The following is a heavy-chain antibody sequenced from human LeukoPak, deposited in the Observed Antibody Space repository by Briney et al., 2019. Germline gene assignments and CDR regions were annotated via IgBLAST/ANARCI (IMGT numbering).Heavy chain of an antibody. D-gene: IGHD1-26*01. Sequence: TGGSLRLSCAASGFTFSSYQMIWVRQAPGKGLEWISYITYTSGTIYYADSVRGRFTISRDNAKNSLYLHMNSLRGEDTALYYCARVVDSVTGADYWGQGTLVTVSS. CDR2: ITYTSGTI. V-gene: IGHV3-48*04. CDR1: GFTFSSYQ. J-gene: IGHJ4*02. CDR3: ARVVDSVTGADY.